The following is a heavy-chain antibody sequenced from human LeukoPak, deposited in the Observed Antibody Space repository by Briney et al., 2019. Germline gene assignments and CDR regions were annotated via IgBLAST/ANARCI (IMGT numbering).Heavy chain of an antibody. CDR2: IYYSGTT. Sequence: PSETLSLTCTVSGGSISDYYWSWIRQPPGKGLEWIGYIYYSGTTNYNPSLKGRVTISGDTSKNHLSLKLSSVTAADTAVYYCARQFLEWGDAFDIWGQGTMVTVSS. V-gene: IGHV4-59*08. D-gene: IGHD3-3*01. CDR1: GGSISDYY. J-gene: IGHJ3*02. CDR3: ARQFLEWGDAFDI.